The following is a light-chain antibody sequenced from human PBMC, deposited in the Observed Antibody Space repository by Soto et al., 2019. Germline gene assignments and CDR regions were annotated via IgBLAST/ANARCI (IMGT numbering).Light chain of an antibody. J-gene: IGLJ2*01. CDR1: SSNIGSNT. CDR3: AAWDGSLNVVL. Sequence: SVMTQPPSASGTTGQRVTISCSGSSSNIGSNTVNWYQQLPGSAPKLLMYSTNQRPSGVPDRFSGSKSGTSASLAISGLXXXDXADYYCAAWDGSLNVVLFGGGTKVTVL. V-gene: IGLV1-44*01. CDR2: STN.